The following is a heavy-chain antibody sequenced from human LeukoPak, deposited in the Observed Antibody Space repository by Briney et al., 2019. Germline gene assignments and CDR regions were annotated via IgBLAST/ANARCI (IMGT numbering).Heavy chain of an antibody. J-gene: IGHJ4*02. CDR1: GGSFSGYY. D-gene: IGHD6-6*01. Sequence: SETLSLTYAVYGGSFSGYYWSWIRQPPGKGLEWIGEINHSGSTNYNPSLKSRVTISVDTSENQFSLKLSSVTAADTAVYYCARDSSSSYVGFDYWGQGTLVTVSS. CDR2: INHSGST. V-gene: IGHV4-34*01. CDR3: ARDSSSSYVGFDY.